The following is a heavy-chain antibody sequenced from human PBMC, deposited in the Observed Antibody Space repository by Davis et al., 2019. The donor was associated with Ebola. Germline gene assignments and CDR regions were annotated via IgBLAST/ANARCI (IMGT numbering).Heavy chain of an antibody. Sequence: PGGSLRLSCAASGFTFSGSAMHWVRQASGKGLERVGRIRSKANSYATAYAASVKGRFTISRDDSKNTAYLQMNSLKTEDTAVYYCTALITMVRGVAPDYYYGMDVWGQGTTVTVSS. V-gene: IGHV3-73*01. CDR2: IRSKANSYAT. CDR3: TALITMVRGVAPDYYYGMDV. D-gene: IGHD3-10*01. CDR1: GFTFSGSA. J-gene: IGHJ6*02.